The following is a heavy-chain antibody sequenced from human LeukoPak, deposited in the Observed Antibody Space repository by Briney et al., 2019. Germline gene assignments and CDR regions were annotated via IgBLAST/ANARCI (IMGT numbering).Heavy chain of an antibody. CDR2: VSDTGRA. CDR3: ARGTYMTPISGYNAVVD. V-gene: IGHV4-4*07. Sequence: SESLTLTCTVSGGSITGYYWTWIRQPAGKGLEWIGRVSDTGRAYYNPSLERRVTISLDTSNNRFSLKVTSVTAADTAVYYCARGTYMTPISGYNAVVDWGQGTLVSVAT. D-gene: IGHD5-12*01. CDR1: GGSITGYY. J-gene: IGHJ4*02.